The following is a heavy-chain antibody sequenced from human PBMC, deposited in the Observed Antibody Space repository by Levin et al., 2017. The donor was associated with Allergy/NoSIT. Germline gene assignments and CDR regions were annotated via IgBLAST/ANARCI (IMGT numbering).Heavy chain of an antibody. CDR3: ARDRIGIVGAYYYYGMDV. CDR1: GFTVSSNY. V-gene: IGHV3-53*01. J-gene: IGHJ6*02. Sequence: GGSLRLSCAASGFTVSSNYMSWVRQAPGKGLEWVSVIYSGGSTYYADSVKGRFTISRDNSKNTLYLQMNSLRAEDTAVYYCARDRIGIVGAYYYYGMDVWGQGTTVTVSS. CDR2: IYSGGST. D-gene: IGHD1-26*01.